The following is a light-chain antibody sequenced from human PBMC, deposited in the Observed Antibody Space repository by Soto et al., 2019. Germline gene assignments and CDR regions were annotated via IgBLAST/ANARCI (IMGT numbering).Light chain of an antibody. CDR2: AIS. Sequence: EIVLTQSPGTLSLSPGERATLSCRSSESVTDNQLAWYQQKPGQGPRLLIYAISTRATGVPDRFSGSGSGTDFTLTISRLEPEDFAVYYCQQYNNWPPITFGQGTRLEIK. CDR3: QQYNNWPPIT. CDR1: ESVTDNQ. J-gene: IGKJ5*01. V-gene: IGKV3-20*01.